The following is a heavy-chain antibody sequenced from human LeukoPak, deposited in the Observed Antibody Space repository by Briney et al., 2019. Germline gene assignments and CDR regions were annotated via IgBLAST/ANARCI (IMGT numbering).Heavy chain of an antibody. J-gene: IGHJ5*02. CDR3: ARDLTRLLAAT. CDR1: GGSISSYY. V-gene: IGHV4-59*01. CDR2: IYYSGST. D-gene: IGHD6-13*01. Sequence: SETLSLTCTVSGGSISSYYWNWIRQPPGKGLEWIGYIYYSGSTNYNPSLKSRVTISVDTSKNQFSLRLSSVTPADTAVYYCARDLTRLLAATWGQGTLVTVSS.